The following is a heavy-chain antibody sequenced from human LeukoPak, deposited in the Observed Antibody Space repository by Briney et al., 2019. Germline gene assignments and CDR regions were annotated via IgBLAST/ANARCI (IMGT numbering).Heavy chain of an antibody. D-gene: IGHD3-22*01. V-gene: IGHV3-72*01. CDR3: ARAQSDSSGYYYVGDY. CDR2: TRKKAKGYTT. CDR1: GFTFSSYS. Sequence: GGSPRLSCAASGFTFSSYSMHWVRQAPGQGLEWVARTRKKAKGYTTEYAASVKGRFTISRDDSKNSVDLQMNSLITEDTAVYYCARAQSDSSGYYYVGDYWGQGTLVTVSS. J-gene: IGHJ4*02.